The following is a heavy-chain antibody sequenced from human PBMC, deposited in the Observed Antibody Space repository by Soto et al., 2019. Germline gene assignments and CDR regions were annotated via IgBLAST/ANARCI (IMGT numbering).Heavy chain of an antibody. D-gene: IGHD6-19*01. CDR2: IYYSGSI. V-gene: IGHV4-59*08. J-gene: IGHJ4*02. Sequence: QVQLQESGPGLVKPSETMSLTCTVSGASITNSYWNWVRQTPGKGLEWIGFIYYSGSIKYNPSHQSRVTISVDTSKNQLSLKLTSVTATDTAVYYCARGGGSFSSGWYYDSWGQGTLVTVSS. CDR1: GASITNSY. CDR3: ARGGGSFSSGWYYDS.